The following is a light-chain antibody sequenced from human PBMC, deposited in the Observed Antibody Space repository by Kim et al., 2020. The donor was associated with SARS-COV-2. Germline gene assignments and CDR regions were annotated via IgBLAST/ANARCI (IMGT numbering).Light chain of an antibody. CDR3: QQYANWPPYT. CDR2: GAF. V-gene: IGKV3-15*01. J-gene: IGKJ2*01. Sequence: PGEKGNLHCRASQSVNCHLALYPQKPGQTPWLLIYGAFTSATGIPARFNGSGSGNEFTLTISSPQSEDSAIYYLQQYANWPPYTCGQGTKLDI. CDR1: QSVNCH.